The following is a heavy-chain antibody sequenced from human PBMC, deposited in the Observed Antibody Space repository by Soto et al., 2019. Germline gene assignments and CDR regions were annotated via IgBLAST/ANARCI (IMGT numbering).Heavy chain of an antibody. Sequence: PSEPLSLPCTVSGGSISSSSYYWGWIRQPPGKGLEWIGSIYYSGSTYYNPSLKSRVTISVDTSKNQFSLKLSSVTAADTAVYYCARQLVVRMRAFDIWGQGTMVTVSS. D-gene: IGHD3-22*01. CDR2: IYYSGST. CDR3: ARQLVVRMRAFDI. V-gene: IGHV4-39*01. CDR1: GGSISSSSYY. J-gene: IGHJ3*02.